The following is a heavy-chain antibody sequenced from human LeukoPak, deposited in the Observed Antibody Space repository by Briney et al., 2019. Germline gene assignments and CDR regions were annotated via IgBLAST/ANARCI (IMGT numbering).Heavy chain of an antibody. CDR3: ARDPSNSSGWNYFDY. D-gene: IGHD6-19*01. J-gene: IGHJ4*02. V-gene: IGHV3-48*01. CDR1: GFTFSSYT. CDR2: ISSSYNTI. Sequence: PGGSLRLSCAASGFTFSSYTMNWVRQAPGKGLEWVSYISSSYNTIYYADSVKGRFTISRDNAKNSLYLQMDSLRAEDTAAYYCARDPSNSSGWNYFDYWGQGTLVTVSS.